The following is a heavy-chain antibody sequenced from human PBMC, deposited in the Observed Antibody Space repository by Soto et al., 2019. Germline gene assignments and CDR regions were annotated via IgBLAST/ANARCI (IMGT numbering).Heavy chain of an antibody. CDR1: RFPFSYYA. D-gene: IGHD3-10*01. CDR2: LLDDGSK. V-gene: IGHV3-30*18. CDR3: GKEGSGLYNACDM. Sequence: QVELVESGGGVVRPGRSLRLSCAASRFPFSYYAMHWVRQAPGKGLEFVAVLLDDGSKYYADAVKGRFTISKDNSMNTVGLEMSSLSPDDTALYYCGKEGSGLYNACDMCRQCTMVTVT. J-gene: IGHJ3*02.